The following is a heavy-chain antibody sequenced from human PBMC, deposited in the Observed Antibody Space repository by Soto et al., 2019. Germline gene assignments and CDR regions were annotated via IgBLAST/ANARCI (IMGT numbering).Heavy chain of an antibody. CDR2: IYHSGSA. CDR3: ARVEGRFYYGMDV. Sequence: SETLSHTCAVSGGSISSSNCWSWVRQPPGKGLEWIGEIYHSGSANYNPSLKSRVTISVDKSKNQFSLKLSSVTAADTAVYYCARVEGRFYYGMDVWGQGTTVT. J-gene: IGHJ6*02. CDR1: GGSISSSNC. V-gene: IGHV4-4*02.